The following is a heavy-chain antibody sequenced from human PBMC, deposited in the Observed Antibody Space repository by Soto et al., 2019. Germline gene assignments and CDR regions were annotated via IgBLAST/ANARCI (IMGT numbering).Heavy chain of an antibody. CDR1: GGSISSSNYY. CDR3: ATDPFTSDLSDY. J-gene: IGHJ4*02. Sequence: PSETLSLTCTVSGGSISSSNYYWGWIRQPPGKGLEWIGSIYYSGNTYYNPSLKSRVTMSVDTSKNQFSLYLLMNSLRVEDTAVYYCATDPFTSDLSDYWGQGTLVTVSS. CDR2: IYYSGNT. V-gene: IGHV4-39*02. D-gene: IGHD2-2*01.